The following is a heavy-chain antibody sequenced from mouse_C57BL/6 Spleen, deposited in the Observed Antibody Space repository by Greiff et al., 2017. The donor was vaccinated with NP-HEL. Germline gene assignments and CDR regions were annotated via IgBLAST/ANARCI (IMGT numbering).Heavy chain of an antibody. D-gene: IGHD1-1*01. CDR1: GYAFTNYL. CDR3: ARPGSSYVGYFDV. J-gene: IGHJ1*03. Sequence: VKLQESGAELVRPGTSVKVSCKASGYAFTNYLIEWVKQRPGQGLEWIGVINPGSGGTNYNEKFKGKATLTADKSSSTAYMQLSSLTSEDSAVYFCARPGSSYVGYFDVWGTGTTVTVSS. CDR2: INPGSGGT. V-gene: IGHV1-54*01.